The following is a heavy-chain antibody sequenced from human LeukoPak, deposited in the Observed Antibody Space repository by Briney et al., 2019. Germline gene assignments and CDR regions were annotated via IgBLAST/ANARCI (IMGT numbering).Heavy chain of an antibody. CDR1: GGSFTDYY. CDR3: ARGPVRDDGLTGISYYFGLDV. D-gene: IGHD2-21*02. V-gene: IGHV4-34*01. Sequence: SETLSLTCVVYGGSFTDYYWSWIRHLPGKGLEWIGEIHHRAGANYNPSLWGRVTISADTSKNQFSLHLTSVTAADTATFYCARGPVRDDGLTGISYYFGLDVWGHGTTVTVFS. CDR2: IHHRAGA. J-gene: IGHJ6*02.